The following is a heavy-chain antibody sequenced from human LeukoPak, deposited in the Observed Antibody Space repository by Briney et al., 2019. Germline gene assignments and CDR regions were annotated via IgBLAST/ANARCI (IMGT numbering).Heavy chain of an antibody. CDR3: ARSGPSGRSWYFDY. CDR2: IKQDGSEI. V-gene: IGHV3-7*01. D-gene: IGHD6-13*01. J-gene: IGHJ4*02. Sequence: GGSLRLSCAASGFTFSNYWMSWVRQAPGKGLEWVANIKQDGSEIYYVGSVKGRFTISRDNAKSSLSLQMNSLRAEDTAVYYCARSGPSGRSWYFDYWGQGTLVTVSS. CDR1: GFTFSNYW.